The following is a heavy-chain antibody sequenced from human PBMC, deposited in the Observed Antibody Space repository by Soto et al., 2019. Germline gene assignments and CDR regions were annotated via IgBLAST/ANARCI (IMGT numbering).Heavy chain of an antibody. CDR1: GYTFTGYC. V-gene: IGHV1-18*04. Sequence: ASVKVSCKASGYTFTGYCVHWVLQAPGRGLEWMGWINPNSGNTNYAQKLQGRVTMTTDTSTSTAYMELRSLRSDDTAVYYCARPGYSSGDDFDIWGQGTMVTVSS. CDR3: ARPGYSSGDDFDI. CDR2: INPNSGNT. D-gene: IGHD6-19*01. J-gene: IGHJ3*02.